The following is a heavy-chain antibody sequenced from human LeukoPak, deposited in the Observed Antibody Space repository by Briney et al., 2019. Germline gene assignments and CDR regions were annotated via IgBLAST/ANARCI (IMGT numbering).Heavy chain of an antibody. Sequence: SETLSLTCTVSGGSISSYYWSWIRQPPGKGLEWIGYIYYSGSTNYNPSLKSRVTISVDTSKNQFSLKLSSVTAADTAVYYCARGVLRFLEWLSTNNWFDPWGQGTLVTVSS. CDR3: ARGVLRFLEWLSTNNWFDP. V-gene: IGHV4-59*12. CDR2: IYYSGST. CDR1: GGSISSYY. J-gene: IGHJ5*02. D-gene: IGHD3-3*01.